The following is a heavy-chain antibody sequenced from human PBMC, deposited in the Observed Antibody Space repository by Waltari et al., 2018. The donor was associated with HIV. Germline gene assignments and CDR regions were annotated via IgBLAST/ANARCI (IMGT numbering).Heavy chain of an antibody. Sequence: QLQLQESGPGLVKPSETLSLTCTVPGGPISSSSYYWGWIRQPPGKGLEWIGSIYYSGSTYYNPSLKSRVTISVDTSKNQFSLKLSSVTAADTAVYYCARVPYYYDSSGYTVWGQGTLVTVSS. CDR2: IYYSGST. CDR3: ARVPYYYDSSGYTV. CDR1: GGPISSSSYY. D-gene: IGHD3-22*01. J-gene: IGHJ4*02. V-gene: IGHV4-39*07.